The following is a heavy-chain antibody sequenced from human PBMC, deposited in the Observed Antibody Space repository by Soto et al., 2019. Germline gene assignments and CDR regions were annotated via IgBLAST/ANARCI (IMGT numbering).Heavy chain of an antibody. Sequence: EVQLVQSGGGLVQPGGSLRLSCAASGFTFSNYWIHWVRQAPGKGLVHVSRITSDGTDRAYADSVKGRFTISRDNAKNMVYLQINSLRAEDTAVYYCARDAGSGTPFDYWGQGTLVTVSS. CDR2: ITSDGTDR. D-gene: IGHD2-15*01. CDR3: ARDAGSGTPFDY. J-gene: IGHJ4*02. CDR1: GFTFSNYW. V-gene: IGHV3-74*01.